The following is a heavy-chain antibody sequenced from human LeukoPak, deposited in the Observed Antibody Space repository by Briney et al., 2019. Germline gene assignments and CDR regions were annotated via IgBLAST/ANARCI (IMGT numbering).Heavy chain of an antibody. Sequence: GGSLRLSCAASGFIFYDYAMSWVRQVPGKGLEWVSGISGSGDNTYYIDSVKGRFTISRDNAKNSLYLQMNSLRAEDTAVYYCAREYCSSTSCYAGYDYWGQGTLVTVSS. J-gene: IGHJ4*02. CDR1: GFIFYDYA. CDR3: AREYCSSTSCYAGYDY. V-gene: IGHV3-23*01. D-gene: IGHD2-2*01. CDR2: ISGSGDNT.